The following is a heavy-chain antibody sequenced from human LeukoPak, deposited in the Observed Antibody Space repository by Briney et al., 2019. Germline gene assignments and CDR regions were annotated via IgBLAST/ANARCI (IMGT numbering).Heavy chain of an antibody. V-gene: IGHV3-23*01. Sequence: GGSLRLSCAASGFTFSNYAMSWVRQAPGMGLEWVSAISASGGSTYYADSVKGRFTISTDNSKNTLYLQMNSLRAEDTAVYYCAKEERSQLFDYWGQGTLVTVSS. CDR3: AKEERSQLFDY. J-gene: IGHJ4*02. D-gene: IGHD2-2*01. CDR1: GFTFSNYA. CDR2: ISASGGST.